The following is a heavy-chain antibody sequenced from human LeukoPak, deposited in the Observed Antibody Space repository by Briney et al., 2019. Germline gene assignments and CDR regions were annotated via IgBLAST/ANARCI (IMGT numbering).Heavy chain of an antibody. CDR3: ARAEPITMVRGVITQENFDY. CDR2: ISSSSSYI. Sequence: GGSLRLSCAASGFTFRSYSMNWVRQAPGKGLEWVSSISSSSSYIYYADSVKGRFTISRDNAKNSLYLQMNSLRAEDTAVYYCARAEPITMVRGVITQENFDYWGQGTLVTVSS. J-gene: IGHJ4*02. V-gene: IGHV3-21*01. D-gene: IGHD3-10*01. CDR1: GFTFRSYS.